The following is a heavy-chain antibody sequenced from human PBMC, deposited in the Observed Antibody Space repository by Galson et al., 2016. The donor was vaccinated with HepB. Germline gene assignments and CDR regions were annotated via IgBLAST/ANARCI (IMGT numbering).Heavy chain of an antibody. CDR3: AKSPYYYGSGTYYNSPVFDY. CDR2: VSYDGSNK. CDR1: GFNFSSYG. Sequence: SLRLSCAASGFNFSSYGMHWVRQAPGKGLEWVAIVSYDGSNKYYADSVKGRFTISRDNSKNTLYLQMNSLRAEDTAVYCCAKSPYYYGSGTYYNSPVFDYWGQGTLVTVSS. J-gene: IGHJ4*02. V-gene: IGHV3-30*18. D-gene: IGHD3-10*01.